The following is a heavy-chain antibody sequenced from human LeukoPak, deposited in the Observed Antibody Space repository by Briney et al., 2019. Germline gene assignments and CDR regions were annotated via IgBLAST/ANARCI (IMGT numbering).Heavy chain of an antibody. CDR3: ANIRGTAGTYSYSGIDV. V-gene: IGHV3-7*05. Sequence: PGGTLRLSCAASGFTFSSYWMSWVRQAPGKGLEWLASIKQDGSEKYYVDSVKGRFTISRDNAKNSLYLQMNNLRAEDTAVYYCANIRGTAGTYSYSGIDVWGQGTTVIVSS. J-gene: IGHJ6*02. D-gene: IGHD3-10*01. CDR1: GFTFSSYW. CDR2: IKQDGSEK.